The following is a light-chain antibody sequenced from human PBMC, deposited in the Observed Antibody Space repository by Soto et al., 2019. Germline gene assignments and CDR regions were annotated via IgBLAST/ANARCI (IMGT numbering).Light chain of an antibody. CDR1: QDLMNY. Sequence: DIQMTQSPTSLAASVGDRVTITCQASQDLMNYLNWYQQKPGEAPKLLIYDTTTLEEGVPTRFSGGGSGTDFTFTINGLQPEDAAIYFCQQYVTHPNSFGQGTKLEFK. V-gene: IGKV1-33*01. CDR2: DTT. CDR3: QQYVTHPNS. J-gene: IGKJ2*01.